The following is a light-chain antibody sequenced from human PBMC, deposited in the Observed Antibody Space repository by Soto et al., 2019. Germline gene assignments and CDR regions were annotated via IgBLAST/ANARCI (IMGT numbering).Light chain of an antibody. CDR1: NIGGKN. CDR2: RDS. V-gene: IGLV3-9*01. J-gene: IGLJ3*02. CDR3: QVWDSSTWV. Sequence: SYELTQPLSVSVALGQTARITRGGNNIGGKNVHWYQQKPGQAPVLVIYRDSNRPSGIPERFSGSNSGNTATLTISRAQAGDEADYYCQVWDSSTWVFGGGTKVTVL.